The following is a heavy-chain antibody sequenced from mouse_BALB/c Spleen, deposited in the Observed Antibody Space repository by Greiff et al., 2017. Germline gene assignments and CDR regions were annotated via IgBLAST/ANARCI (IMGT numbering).Heavy chain of an antibody. Sequence: VQLQESGAELAKPGASVKMSCKASGYTFTSYWMHWVKQRPGQGLEWIGYINPSTGYTEYNQKFKDKATLTADKSSSTAYMQLSSLTSEDSAVYYCARDGGIYYDYDEAMDYWGQGTSVTVSS. V-gene: IGHV1-7*01. CDR2: INPSTGYT. CDR1: GYTFTSYW. J-gene: IGHJ4*01. CDR3: ARDGGIYYDYDEAMDY. D-gene: IGHD2-4*01.